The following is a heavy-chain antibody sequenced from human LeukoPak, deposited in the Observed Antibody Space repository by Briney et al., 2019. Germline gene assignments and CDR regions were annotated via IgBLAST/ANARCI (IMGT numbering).Heavy chain of an antibody. Sequence: ASVKVSCKASGYTFTSYDINWVRQATGQGLEWMGWMNPNSGNTGYAQKFSGRVTMTIDKATTTAYMELRSLRSDDTAVYYCARSRDPYGDYSRARPRSFFDFWGQGTLLSVSS. J-gene: IGHJ4*02. CDR1: GYTFTSYD. D-gene: IGHD4-17*01. V-gene: IGHV1-8*01. CDR3: ARSRDPYGDYSRARPRSFFDF. CDR2: MNPNSGNT.